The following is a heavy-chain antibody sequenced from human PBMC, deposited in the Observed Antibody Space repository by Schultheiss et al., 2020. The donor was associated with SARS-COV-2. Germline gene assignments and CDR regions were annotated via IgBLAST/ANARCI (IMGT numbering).Heavy chain of an antibody. CDR1: GYTFTSYD. D-gene: IGHD5-18*01. V-gene: IGHV1-8*01. CDR3: SRHPSRAMITPNEF. CDR2: MNPNSGNT. Sequence: ASVKVSCKASGYTFTSYDINWVRQATGQGLEWMGWMNPNSGNTGYAQKFQGRVTMTEDTSTDTAYMELNSLTSEDTAVYYCSRHPSRAMITPNEFWGQGSLVTVSS. J-gene: IGHJ4*02.